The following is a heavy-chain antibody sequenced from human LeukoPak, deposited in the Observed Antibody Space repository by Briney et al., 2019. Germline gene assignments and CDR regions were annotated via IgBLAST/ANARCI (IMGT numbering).Heavy chain of an antibody. CDR1: GYSISSGYY. CDR3: ARRRGSYSIDY. Sequence: KPSETLSLTCAVSGYSISSGYYWGWIRQPPRKGVEWIGSIYQSGSTYYNPSLKSRVTISVDTSKNQFSLKLSSVTAADTAVYYCARRRGSYSIDYWGQGTLVTVSS. V-gene: IGHV4-38-2*01. D-gene: IGHD1-26*01. J-gene: IGHJ4*02. CDR2: IYQSGST.